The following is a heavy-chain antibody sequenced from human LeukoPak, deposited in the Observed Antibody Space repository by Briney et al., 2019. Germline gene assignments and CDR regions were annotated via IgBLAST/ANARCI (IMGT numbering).Heavy chain of an antibody. D-gene: IGHD2/OR15-2a*01. CDR2: ISAYNGNT. V-gene: IGHV1-18*01. J-gene: IGHJ3*02. CDR1: GYTFTSYG. CDR3: ARDLSRVSFWGAFDI. Sequence: ASVKVSCKASGYTFTSYGISWVRQAPGQGLEWMGWISAYNGNTNYAQKLQGRVTMTTDTSTSTAYMELSSLRSEDTAVYYCARDLSRVSFWGAFDIWGQGTMVTVSS.